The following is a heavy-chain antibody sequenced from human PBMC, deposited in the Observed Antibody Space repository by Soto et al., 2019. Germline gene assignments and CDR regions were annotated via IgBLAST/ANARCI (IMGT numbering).Heavy chain of an antibody. CDR1: GFTFSSYG. CDR2: ISQSGTTT. Sequence: EVQLVESGGDLVQPGGSLRLSCVASGFTFSSYGMNWVRQGPGKGREWLSSISQSGTTTYYADSVKGRLNISRDHAKNSLYLQMHILRDDDMAVYYCAIDVYWVSASCCFLPDVWGQGTTVTVSS. V-gene: IGHV3-48*02. D-gene: IGHD2-8*01. CDR3: AIDVYWVSASCCFLPDV. J-gene: IGHJ6*02.